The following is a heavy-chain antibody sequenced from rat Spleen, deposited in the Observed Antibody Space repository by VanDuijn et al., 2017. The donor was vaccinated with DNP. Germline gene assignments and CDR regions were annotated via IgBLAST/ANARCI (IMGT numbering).Heavy chain of an antibody. J-gene: IGHJ2*01. D-gene: IGHD4-3*01. Sequence: EVPLVESGGGLVQPGRSLKLSCAASGFTFSDYYMAWVRQAPTKGPEWVAYIGSDGYAPYYGDSVKGRFTISRDNAKSTLYLQMNSLRSEDMATYYCIRWNSGHFDYWGQGVMVTVSS. CDR2: IGSDGYAP. V-gene: IGHV5-22*01. CDR3: IRWNSGHFDY. CDR1: GFTFSDYY.